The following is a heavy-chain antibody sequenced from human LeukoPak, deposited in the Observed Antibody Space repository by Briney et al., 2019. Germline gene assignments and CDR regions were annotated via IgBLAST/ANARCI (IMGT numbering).Heavy chain of an antibody. J-gene: IGHJ4*02. CDR1: GFTFSSYW. V-gene: IGHV3-7*01. Sequence: GGSLRLSCAASGFTFSSYWMSWVRQAPGKGLEWVANIKQDGSEKYYVDSVKGRFTISRDNAKNSLYLQMNSLRAEDTAVYYCARDRNDGDYKGYDLWGQGTLVTVSS. D-gene: IGHD4-17*01. CDR2: IKQDGSEK. CDR3: ARDRNDGDYKGYDL.